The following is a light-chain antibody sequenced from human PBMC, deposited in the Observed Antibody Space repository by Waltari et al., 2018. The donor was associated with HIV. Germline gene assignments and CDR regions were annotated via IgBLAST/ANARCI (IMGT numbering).Light chain of an antibody. CDR1: QSIGSW. CDR3: QQYKSYST. J-gene: IGKJ1*01. CDR2: KAS. V-gene: IGKV1-5*03. Sequence: DIQMTQSPSTLSASVGDRVTFTCRASQSIGSWLAWYQQKPGKAPKLLIYKASSLETGVPSRFSGSGSGTEFTLTISSLQPDDFATYYCQQYKSYSTFGQGTKVEIK.